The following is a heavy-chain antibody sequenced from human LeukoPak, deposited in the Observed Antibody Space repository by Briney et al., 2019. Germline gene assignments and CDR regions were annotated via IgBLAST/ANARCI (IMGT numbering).Heavy chain of an antibody. CDR1: GYTFTEYY. V-gene: IGHV1-2*02. Sequence: GASVKVSLRGSGYTFTEYYMQWVRPAPGQGVEGVGWINPNSGGKNYARKCEGRVTMTRYTSTSTAYMELSRLRSDDTAVYYSAREASSSWANWFDPWGQGTLVTVSS. D-gene: IGHD6-13*01. J-gene: IGHJ5*02. CDR2: INPNSGGK. CDR3: AREASSSWANWFDP.